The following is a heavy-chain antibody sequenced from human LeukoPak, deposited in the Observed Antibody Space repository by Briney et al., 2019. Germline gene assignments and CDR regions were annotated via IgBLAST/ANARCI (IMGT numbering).Heavy chain of an antibody. CDR3: ASGGYSYGSEFDY. J-gene: IGHJ4*02. D-gene: IGHD5-18*01. Sequence: GGSLRLSCAASGFTFSSYSMNWVRQAPGKGLEWVSSISSSSSYIYYADSVKGRFTISRDNAKNSLYLQMNSLRAGDTAVYYCASGGYSYGSEFDYWGQGTLVTVSS. CDR2: ISSSSSYI. V-gene: IGHV3-21*01. CDR1: GFTFSSYS.